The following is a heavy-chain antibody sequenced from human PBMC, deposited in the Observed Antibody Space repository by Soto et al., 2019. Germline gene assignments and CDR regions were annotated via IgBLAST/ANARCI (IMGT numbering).Heavy chain of an antibody. J-gene: IGHJ4*02. V-gene: IGHV3-23*01. CDR1: GSNLKNLP. D-gene: IGHD6-19*01. CDR3: AKADGQQWLIPHLDN. CDR2: ISCGGGSA. Sequence: EVQLLESGGGVVQPGGSLELPWVASGSNLKNLPMAWVRRAEGGGLGWVPGISCGGGSASYADSVKGGFSIARDDSKNTVSLQLNSLRVEDTAQYYCAKADGQQWLIPHLDNWGQGTLVTVS.